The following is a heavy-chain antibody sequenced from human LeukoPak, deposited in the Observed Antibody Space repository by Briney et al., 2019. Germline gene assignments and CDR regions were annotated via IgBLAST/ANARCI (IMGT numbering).Heavy chain of an antibody. CDR1: GFTFGSYS. CDR3: ARDSGYCSGGSCYSSNWFDP. J-gene: IGHJ5*02. D-gene: IGHD2-15*01. Sequence: GGSLRLSCAASGFTFGSYSMNWVRQAPGKGLEWVSYISSSSSTIYYADSVKGRFTISRDNAKNSLYLQMNSLRDEDTAVYYCARDSGYCSGGSCYSSNWFDPWGQGTLVTVSS. V-gene: IGHV3-48*02. CDR2: ISSSSSTI.